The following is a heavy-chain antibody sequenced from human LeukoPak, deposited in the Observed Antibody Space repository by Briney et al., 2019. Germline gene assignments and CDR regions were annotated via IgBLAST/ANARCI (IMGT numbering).Heavy chain of an antibody. CDR1: GYTFTSNY. V-gene: IGHV1-46*01. D-gene: IGHD3-10*01. Sequence: ASVKVSCKASGYTFTSNYIHWVRQAPGQGVEWMGIINPRDGYTSYAQKFQGRVTMTRDTSTSTVHMAVSSLRSEDTAVYYCARTSPYGPFDYWGQGTLVTVSS. CDR2: INPRDGYT. J-gene: IGHJ4*02. CDR3: ARTSPYGPFDY.